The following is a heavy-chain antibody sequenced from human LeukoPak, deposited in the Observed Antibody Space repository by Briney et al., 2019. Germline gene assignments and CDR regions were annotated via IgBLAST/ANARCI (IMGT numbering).Heavy chain of an antibody. J-gene: IGHJ4*02. Sequence: GGSLRLSCTASGFTFDDYAMHWVRQAPGKGLEWVSGISWNSDYIGYADSVKGRFTISRDNAKNSLYLQVNSLRAEDTALYYCAKDRHRSGSYSHFDYWGQGTLVTVSS. V-gene: IGHV3-9*01. D-gene: IGHD1-26*01. CDR2: ISWNSDYI. CDR1: GFTFDDYA. CDR3: AKDRHRSGSYSHFDY.